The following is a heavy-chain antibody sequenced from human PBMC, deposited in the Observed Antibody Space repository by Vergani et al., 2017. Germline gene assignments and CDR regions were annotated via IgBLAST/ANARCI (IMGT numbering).Heavy chain of an antibody. J-gene: IGHJ4*02. CDR1: GYTFTSYG. CDR3: ARMGGEYSSSWYRGSGDPGSDY. Sequence: QVQLVQSGAEVKKPGASVKVSCKASGYTFTSYGISWVRQAPGQGLEWMGWISAYNGNTNYAQKLQGRVTMTTDTSTSTAYMELRCLRSDDTAVYYCARMGGEYSSSWYRGSGDPGSDYWGQGTLVTVSS. D-gene: IGHD6-13*01. CDR2: ISAYNGNT. V-gene: IGHV1-18*01.